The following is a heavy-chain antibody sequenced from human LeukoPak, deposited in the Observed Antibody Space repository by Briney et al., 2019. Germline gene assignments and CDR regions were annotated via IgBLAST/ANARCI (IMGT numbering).Heavy chain of an antibody. CDR3: ARGGSSGYDPFDY. CDR2: IYYSGST. J-gene: IGHJ4*02. CDR1: GGSISSSTYY. Sequence: SETLSLTCTVSGGSISSSTYYWGWIHQPPGKGLEWIVSIYYSGSTNYNPSLKSRVSISVDTSENQFSLNLYSVTAADTAVYYCARGGSSGYDPFDYWGQGTLVTVSP. D-gene: IGHD5-12*01. V-gene: IGHV4-39*07.